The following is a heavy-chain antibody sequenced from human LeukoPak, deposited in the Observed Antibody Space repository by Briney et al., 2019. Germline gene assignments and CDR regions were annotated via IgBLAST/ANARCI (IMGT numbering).Heavy chain of an antibody. CDR3: ARDAVDTANAV. J-gene: IGHJ6*02. Sequence: GRSLRLSCAGSGFTFDDYAMHWVRQGPGKGLEWVSGISWNSGRIGYADSVKGRFTISRDNAKNTLYLQMNSLRAEDTAVYYCARDAVDTANAVWGQGTTVTVSS. D-gene: IGHD5-18*01. CDR1: GFTFDDYA. CDR2: ISWNSGRI. V-gene: IGHV3-9*01.